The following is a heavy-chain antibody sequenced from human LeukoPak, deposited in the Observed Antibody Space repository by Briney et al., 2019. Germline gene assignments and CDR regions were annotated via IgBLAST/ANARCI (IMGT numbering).Heavy chain of an antibody. CDR1: GGTFSSYA. J-gene: IGHJ4*02. CDR2: IIPIFGTA. V-gene: IGHV1-69*13. CDR3: ARVSIRGLRFLEQGEGRYYFDY. Sequence: SVKVSCKASGGTFSSYAISWVRQAPGQGLEWMGGIIPIFGTANYAQKFQGRVTITADESTSTAYMELSSLRSGDTAVYYCARVSIRGLRFLEQGEGRYYFDYWGQGTLVTVSS. D-gene: IGHD3-3*01.